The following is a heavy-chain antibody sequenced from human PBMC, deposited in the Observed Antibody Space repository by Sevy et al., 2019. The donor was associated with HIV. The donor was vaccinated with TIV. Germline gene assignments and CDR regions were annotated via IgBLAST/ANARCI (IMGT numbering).Heavy chain of an antibody. CDR3: ASGAYYYASRSQNFDY. CDR2: IWYDGTNK. J-gene: IGHJ4*02. D-gene: IGHD3-10*01. CDR1: GFTFSSYG. V-gene: IGHV3-33*01. Sequence: GGSLRLSCAASGFTFSSYGMHWVRQAPGKGLEWVALIWYDGTNKYYADSVKGRLTISRVKSKNTLYLQMNSLMAEETAVYYCASGAYYYASRSQNFDYWGPGTLVTVSS.